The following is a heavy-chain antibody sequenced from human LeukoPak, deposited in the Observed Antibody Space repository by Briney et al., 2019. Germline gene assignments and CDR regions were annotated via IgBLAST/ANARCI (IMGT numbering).Heavy chain of an antibody. D-gene: IGHD2-21*02. CDR1: GFTFSGFE. CDR2: ISSSGSTR. CDR3: ARDPVNCGGDCYQA. J-gene: IGHJ5*02. Sequence: PGGSLRLSCAASGFTFSGFEMNWVRQAPGKGLEWVSYISSSGSTRYYADSAEGRFTVSRDNAKNSLYLQMNSLRAEDTAVYYCARDPVNCGGDCYQAWGQGTLVTVSS. V-gene: IGHV3-48*03.